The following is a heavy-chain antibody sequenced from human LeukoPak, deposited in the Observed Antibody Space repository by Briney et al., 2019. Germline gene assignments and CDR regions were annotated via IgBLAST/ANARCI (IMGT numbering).Heavy chain of an antibody. CDR1: DDSITMYY. CDR2: VDHTGST. J-gene: IGHJ5*02. V-gene: IGHV4-59*01. CDR3: ARGRFGELSWFDP. D-gene: IGHD3-10*01. Sequence: SETLSLTCTVSDDSITMYYWTWIRQPPGKGLEWIGYVDHTGSTNFNPSLNGRVSISRDTSKNLFSLRLRSVTAADTAVYFCARGRFGELSWFDPWGQGTLVTVSS.